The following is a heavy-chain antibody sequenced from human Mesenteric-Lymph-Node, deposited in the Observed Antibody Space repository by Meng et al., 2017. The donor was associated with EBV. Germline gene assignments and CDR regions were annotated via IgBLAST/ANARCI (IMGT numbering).Heavy chain of an antibody. CDR2: IYHSGIT. Sequence: QVHMQEPGPGPVKPSGTLSLPCTVSGGSIYSSNWWSWVRQPPGKGLEWIGEIYHSGITNYSPSLESRVTISVDKSANQLSLNLASVTAADTAVYYCARYSPPALGTNYFDSWGQGTLVTVSS. CDR1: GGSIYSSNW. CDR3: ARYSPPALGTNYFDS. V-gene: IGHV4-4*02. J-gene: IGHJ4*02. D-gene: IGHD6-13*01.